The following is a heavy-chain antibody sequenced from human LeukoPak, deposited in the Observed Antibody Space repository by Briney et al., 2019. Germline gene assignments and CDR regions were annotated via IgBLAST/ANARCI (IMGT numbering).Heavy chain of an antibody. D-gene: IGHD2-2*01. CDR3: AKITLPRGARYHFDY. V-gene: IGHV3-23*01. CDR2: ISSSGSTT. Sequence: GGSLRLSCAASGFTFSTFAMSWVRQAPGKGLEWVSGISSSGSTTYYADSVNGRFTISRDNSKNTLYLQVSSLGADDTAVYYCAKITLPRGARYHFDYWGQGTLVTVSS. CDR1: GFTFSTFA. J-gene: IGHJ4*02.